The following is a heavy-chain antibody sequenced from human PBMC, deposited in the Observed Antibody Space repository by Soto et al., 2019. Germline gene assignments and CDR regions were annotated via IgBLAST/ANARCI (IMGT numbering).Heavy chain of an antibody. Sequence: QVQLVESGGGVVQPGRSLRASCAASGFSVSSYSMHWIRQAPGKGLEWVTVISYDGSKKYYEESVKGRFSISRDTSKNTVYLQMNSLRVEYTAVYYCARSTAVSALDFWGPGTLVTVSS. V-gene: IGHV3-30*04. CDR2: ISYDGSKK. J-gene: IGHJ4*01. CDR1: GFSVSSYS. D-gene: IGHD6-19*01. CDR3: ARSTAVSALDF.